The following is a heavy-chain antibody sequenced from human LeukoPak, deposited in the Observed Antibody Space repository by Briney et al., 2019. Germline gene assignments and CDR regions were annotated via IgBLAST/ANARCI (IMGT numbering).Heavy chain of an antibody. CDR1: GFTFSDYW. D-gene: IGHD3-16*01. V-gene: IGHV3-7*03. J-gene: IGHJ5*02. Sequence: GGSLRLSCAASGFTFSDYWMTWVRQAPGKGLEWVANIRQDGDKRSYGGSVMGRFAISRDNAENTLYLQLNRLRAEDTALYYCARVVYVDEAFETWGQGVLLTVSS. CDR3: ARVVYVDEAFET. CDR2: IRQDGDKR.